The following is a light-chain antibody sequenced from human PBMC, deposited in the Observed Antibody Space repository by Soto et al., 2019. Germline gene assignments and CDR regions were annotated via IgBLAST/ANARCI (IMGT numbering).Light chain of an antibody. CDR3: QQYYSYPPMYT. V-gene: IGKV1-8*01. CDR1: QGISSY. CDR2: AAS. Sequence: AIRMTQSPSSLSASTGDRVTITCRASQGISSYLAWYQQKPGKAPKLLIYAASTLQSGVPSRFSGSGSGTDFTLTISCLQSEDFATYYGQQYYSYPPMYTFGQGTKLEIK. J-gene: IGKJ2*01.